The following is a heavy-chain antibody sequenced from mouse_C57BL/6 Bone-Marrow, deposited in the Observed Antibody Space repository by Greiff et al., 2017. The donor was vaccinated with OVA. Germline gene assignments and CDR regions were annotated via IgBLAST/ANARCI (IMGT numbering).Heavy chain of an antibody. CDR1: GFTFSNYW. CDR3: TYGNYGDY. J-gene: IGHJ2*01. D-gene: IGHD2-1*01. V-gene: IGHV6-3*01. CDR2: IRLKSDNYAT. Sequence: EVQLQQSGGGLVQPGGSMKLSCVASGFTFSNYWMNWVRQSPEKGLEWVAQIRLKSDNYATNYAESVKGRFTISRDDSKSSVYLQMNNLRAEDTGIYYCTYGNYGDYWGQGTTLTVSS.